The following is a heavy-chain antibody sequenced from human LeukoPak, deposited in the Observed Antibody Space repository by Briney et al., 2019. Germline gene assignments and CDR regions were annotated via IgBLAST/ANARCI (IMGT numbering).Heavy chain of an antibody. Sequence: GGSLRLSCAASGFTFSSYAMHWVRQAPGKGLEWVAVISYDGSSKYYADSVKGRFTISRDNSKNTLYLQMNSLRAEDTAVYYCASIYDRHAFDIWGQGTMVTVSS. V-gene: IGHV3-30-3*01. CDR2: ISYDGSSK. CDR1: GFTFSSYA. J-gene: IGHJ3*02. CDR3: ASIYDRHAFDI. D-gene: IGHD3-16*01.